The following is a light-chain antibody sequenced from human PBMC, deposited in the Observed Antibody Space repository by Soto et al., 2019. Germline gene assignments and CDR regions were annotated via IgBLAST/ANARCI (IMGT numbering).Light chain of an antibody. V-gene: IGLV3-21*02. CDR2: DDS. CDR1: NIGSKS. Sequence: SSEMTQPPSVSVAPGQTARITCGGNNIGSKSVHWYQQKPGQAPVLVVYDDSDRPSGIPGRFSGSNSGNTATLTISRVEAGDEADYYCQVWDSSSDHPGWVFGGGTKLTVL. J-gene: IGLJ3*02. CDR3: QVWDSSSDHPGWV.